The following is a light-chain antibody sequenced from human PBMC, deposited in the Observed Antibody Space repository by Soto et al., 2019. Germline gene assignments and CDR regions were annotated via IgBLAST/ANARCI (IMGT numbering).Light chain of an antibody. CDR3: ATWDGSLSVMV. CDR1: SSNIGKNF. CDR2: DND. J-gene: IGLJ2*01. Sequence: QSVLTQPPSVSTAPGQTVTISCSGSSSNIGKNFVSWYQHLPGTAPKLLIYDNDKRVSVIPDRFSGSKSVTSATLGITGLQTGDEADYYCATWDGSLSVMVFGGGTKLTVL. V-gene: IGLV1-51*01.